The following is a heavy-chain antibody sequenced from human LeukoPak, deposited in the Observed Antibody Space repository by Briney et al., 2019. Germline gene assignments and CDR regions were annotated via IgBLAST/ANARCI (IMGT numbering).Heavy chain of an antibody. D-gene: IGHD3-10*01. CDR3: ARNRNGGSGSYGNWFDP. V-gene: IGHV5-51*01. J-gene: IGHJ5*02. CDR1: GYSFTSYW. Sequence: GESLKISCKGSGYSFTSYWIGWVRQMPGKGLEWMGIIYPGDSDTRYSPSFQGQVTISADRSISTAYLQWSSLKASDTAMYYCARNRNGGSGSYGNWFDPWGQGTLVTVSS. CDR2: IYPGDSDT.